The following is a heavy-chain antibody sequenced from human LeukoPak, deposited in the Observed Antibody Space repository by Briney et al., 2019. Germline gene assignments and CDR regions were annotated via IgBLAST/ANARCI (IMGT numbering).Heavy chain of an antibody. CDR3: ARHIVVANWYFDL. V-gene: IGHV4-4*09. CDR2: IYTSGST. Sequence: PSETLSLTCAVSDDSFSSHYWTWIRQPPGKGQEWIGYIYTSGSTNYNPSLKSRVTISVDTSKNQFSLKLSSVTAADTAVYYCARHIVVANWYFDLWGRGTLVTVSS. CDR1: DDSFSSHY. D-gene: IGHD2-21*01. J-gene: IGHJ2*01.